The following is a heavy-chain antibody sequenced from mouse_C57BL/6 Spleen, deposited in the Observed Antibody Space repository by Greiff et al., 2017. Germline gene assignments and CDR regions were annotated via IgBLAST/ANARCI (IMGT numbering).Heavy chain of an antibody. J-gene: IGHJ2*01. V-gene: IGHV1-61*01. CDR1: GYTFTSYW. CDR3: ATMVTTFDY. D-gene: IGHD2-2*01. Sequence: QVQLQQPGAELVRPGSSVKLSCKASGYTFTSYWMDWVKQRPGQGLEWIGNIYPSDSETNYNQKFKDKATLTVDKSTSTAYMQLSSLTSEDSAVYYCATMVTTFDYWGQGTTLTVSS. CDR2: IYPSDSET.